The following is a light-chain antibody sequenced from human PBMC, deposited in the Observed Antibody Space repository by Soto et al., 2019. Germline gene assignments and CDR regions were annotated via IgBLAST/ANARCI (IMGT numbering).Light chain of an antibody. J-gene: IGKJ3*01. Sequence: AIRMTQSPSSFAASTGDRVTITCRARQGISSSLAWYQQKPGKAPKLLIYAASTLQSGVPSRFSGSGSGTDCTLTISCLQSEDFATYYCQQYYSYPLTFGPGTKVDIK. CDR1: QGISSS. V-gene: IGKV1-8*01. CDR3: QQYYSYPLT. CDR2: AAS.